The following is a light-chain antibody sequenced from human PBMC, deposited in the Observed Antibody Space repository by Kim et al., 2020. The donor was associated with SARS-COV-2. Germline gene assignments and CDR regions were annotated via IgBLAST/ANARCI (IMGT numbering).Light chain of an antibody. Sequence: RATINCKSSQSILFSVNNKHYLRWYQQKPGQPPKLLIYWASTRESGVSDRFSGSGSGTDFTLTISNLKAEDVAVYYCQQFYTTPYTFGQGTKLEIK. CDR1: QSILFSVNNKHY. J-gene: IGKJ2*01. V-gene: IGKV4-1*01. CDR3: QQFYTTPYT. CDR2: WAS.